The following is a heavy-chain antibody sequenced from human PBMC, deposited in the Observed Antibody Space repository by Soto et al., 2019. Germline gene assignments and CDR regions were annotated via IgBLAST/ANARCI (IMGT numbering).Heavy chain of an antibody. CDR1: GFTFSDSY. CDR3: ARALGFCSNDVCYWSYYYYGMDV. V-gene: IGHV3-11*01. Sequence: GSLRLSCAASGFTFSDSYMSWIRQAPGRGLEWVSYISNSGSTIYYADTVKVRFTISRDNAKNSLYLQMNSLRAEDTAVYYCARALGFCSNDVCYWSYYYYGMDVWGQGTTVTVSS. CDR2: ISNSGSTI. D-gene: IGHD2-8*01. J-gene: IGHJ6*02.